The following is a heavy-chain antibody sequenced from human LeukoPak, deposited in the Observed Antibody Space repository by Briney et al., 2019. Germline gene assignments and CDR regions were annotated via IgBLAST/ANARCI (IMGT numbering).Heavy chain of an antibody. CDR1: GGSISSGSYY. V-gene: IGHV4-61*02. Sequence: SETLSLTCTVSGGSISSGSYYWSWIRQPAGKGLEWIGRIYTSGSTNYNPSLKSRVTISVDTSKNQFSLKLSSVTAADTAVYYCARVGGPAAPFDYWGQGTLVTVSS. J-gene: IGHJ4*02. CDR2: IYTSGST. CDR3: ARVGGPAAPFDY. D-gene: IGHD2-2*01.